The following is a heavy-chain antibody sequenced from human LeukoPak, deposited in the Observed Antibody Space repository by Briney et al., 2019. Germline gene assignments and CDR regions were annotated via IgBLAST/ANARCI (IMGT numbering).Heavy chain of an antibody. J-gene: IGHJ4*02. Sequence: PSQTVSLTCSVSGGSISSGDYYWSWIRQPPGKGLEWIGYIYYSGSTYYNPSLKSRVTISVDTSKNQFSLKLSSVTAADTAVYYCARGFLEWLPIDYWGQGTMVTVSS. D-gene: IGHD3-3*01. V-gene: IGHV4-30-4*08. CDR1: GGSISSGDYY. CDR3: ARGFLEWLPIDY. CDR2: IYYSGST.